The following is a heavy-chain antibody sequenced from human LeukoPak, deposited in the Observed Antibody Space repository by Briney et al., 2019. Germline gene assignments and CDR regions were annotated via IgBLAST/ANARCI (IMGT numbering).Heavy chain of an antibody. J-gene: IGHJ4*02. D-gene: IGHD3-10*01. CDR3: AKDKYYYGSGSDFDY. V-gene: IGHV3-30*18. CDR1: GFTFSSYG. Sequence: GSLRLSCAASGFTFSSYGMHWVRQAPGKGLAWVALISYDGSDKYYADSVKGRFTISRDNSKNTLYLQMNSLRAEDTAVYYCAKDKYYYGSGSDFDYWGQGTLVTVSS. CDR2: ISYDGSDK.